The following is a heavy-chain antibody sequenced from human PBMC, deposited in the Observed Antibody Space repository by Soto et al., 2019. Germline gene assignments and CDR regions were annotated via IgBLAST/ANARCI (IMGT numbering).Heavy chain of an antibody. CDR3: AKAARGYDILTGYHYYFDY. CDR2: ISGSGGST. CDR1: GFTFSSYA. V-gene: IGHV3-23*01. Sequence: GGSLRLSCAASGFTFSSYAMSWVRQAPGKGLEWVSAISGSGGSTYYADSVKGRFTISRDNSKNTLYLQMNSLRAEDTAVYYFAKAARGYDILTGYHYYFDYWGQGTPVTVSS. J-gene: IGHJ4*02. D-gene: IGHD3-9*01.